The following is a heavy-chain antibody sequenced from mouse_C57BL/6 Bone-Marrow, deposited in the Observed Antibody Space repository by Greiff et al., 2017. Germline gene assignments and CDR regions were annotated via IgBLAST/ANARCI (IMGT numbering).Heavy chain of an antibody. CDR3: ARPTSLNYGSPYYFDY. D-gene: IGHD1-1*01. V-gene: IGHV5-17*01. CDR2: ISSGSSTI. J-gene: IGHJ2*01. Sequence: EVKLVESGGGLVKPGGSLKLSCAASGFTFSDYGMHWVRQAPEKGLEWVAYISSGSSTIYYADTVKGRFTISRDNAKNTLFLQMTSLRSEDTAMYYCARPTSLNYGSPYYFDYWGQGTTLTVSS. CDR1: GFTFSDYG.